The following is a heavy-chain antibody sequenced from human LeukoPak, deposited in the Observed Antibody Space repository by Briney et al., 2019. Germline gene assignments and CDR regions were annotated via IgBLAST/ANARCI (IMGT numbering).Heavy chain of an antibody. Sequence: PGESLKISCEASGYSFTNYWISWVRQMPGRGLDWMGRIDPSDSQTNYNPSFRGHVTISVDKSINTAYLEWSSLKASDTAIYYCARRNRDKYISLDVWGRGTVVTVSS. CDR3: ARRNRDKYISLDV. CDR1: GYSFTNYW. D-gene: IGHD1-14*01. J-gene: IGHJ2*01. V-gene: IGHV5-10-1*01. CDR2: IDPSDSQT.